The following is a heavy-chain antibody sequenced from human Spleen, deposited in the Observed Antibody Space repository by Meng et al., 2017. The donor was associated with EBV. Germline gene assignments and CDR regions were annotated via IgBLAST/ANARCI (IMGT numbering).Heavy chain of an antibody. Sequence: HLHSPGPCLVNPARTLAPTSPVSGFSVTSGTYHCSWIWLSRGKGLELVWYIYYTRTTNYNPSPKSRVSIILEAAKNLFSLILNSVSTADAAVYYCAKSRSSTSGVVDYWGQGTLVTVSS. V-gene: IGHV4-61*01. J-gene: IGHJ4*02. CDR3: AKSRSSTSGVVDY. D-gene: IGHD2/OR15-2a*01. CDR1: GFSVTSGTYH. CDR2: IYYTRTT.